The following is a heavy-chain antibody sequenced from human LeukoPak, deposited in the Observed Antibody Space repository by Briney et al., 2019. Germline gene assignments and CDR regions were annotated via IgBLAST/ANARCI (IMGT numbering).Heavy chain of an antibody. CDR1: GFTFSSYE. J-gene: IGHJ3*02. D-gene: IGHD4-17*01. CDR3: ARDDYTFYGDAAFDI. V-gene: IGHV3-48*03. CDR2: ISSSGNTI. Sequence: GGSLRLSCAASGFTFSSYEMNWVRQAPGKGLEWVSYISSSGNTIHYADSVKGRFTISRDNGKSSLYLQMNSLRAEDTAVYYCARDDYTFYGDAAFDIWGQGTMVTVSS.